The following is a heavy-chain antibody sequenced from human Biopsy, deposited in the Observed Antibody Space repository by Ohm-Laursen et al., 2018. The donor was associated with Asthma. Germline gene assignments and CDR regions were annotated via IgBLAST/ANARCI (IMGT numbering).Heavy chain of an antibody. V-gene: IGHV1-3*01. CDR2: INAGNGNT. Sequence: ASVKVSCNASGYTFINYAIHWVRQAPGQRLEWMGWINAGNGNTKYSQKFQGRVTITRDTSASTAYMDLSSLRSEDTAVYYCARTYYDFLTGQVNDALAMWGQGTVVTVSS. D-gene: IGHD3-9*01. J-gene: IGHJ3*02. CDR1: GYTFINYA. CDR3: ARTYYDFLTGQVNDALAM.